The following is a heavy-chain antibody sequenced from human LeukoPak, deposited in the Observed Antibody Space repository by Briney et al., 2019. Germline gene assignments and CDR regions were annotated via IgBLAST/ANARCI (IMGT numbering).Heavy chain of an antibody. CDR1: GFTFSSYS. J-gene: IGHJ4*02. V-gene: IGHV3-48*04. CDR2: ISSSSSTI. CDR3: ARLPITMIPTGGY. Sequence: GGSLRLSCAASGFTFSSYSMNWVRQAPGKGLEWVSYISSSSSTIYYADSVKGRFTISRDNAKNSLYLQMNSLRAEDTAVYYCARLPITMIPTGGYWGQGTLVTVSS. D-gene: IGHD3-22*01.